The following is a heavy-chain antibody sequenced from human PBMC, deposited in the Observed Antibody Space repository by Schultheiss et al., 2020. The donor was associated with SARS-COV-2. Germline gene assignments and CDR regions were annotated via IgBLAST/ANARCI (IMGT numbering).Heavy chain of an antibody. Sequence: GESLKISCAASGFTFSSYGMHWVRQAPGKGLEWVAVIWYDGSNKYYADSVKGRFTISRDNSKNTLYLQMNSLRAEDTAVYYCARDVGGEKARQLWLPGAHDYWGQGTLVTVSS. CDR1: GFTFSSYG. CDR2: IWYDGSNK. J-gene: IGHJ4*02. V-gene: IGHV3-33*01. D-gene: IGHD5-18*01. CDR3: ARDVGGEKARQLWLPGAHDY.